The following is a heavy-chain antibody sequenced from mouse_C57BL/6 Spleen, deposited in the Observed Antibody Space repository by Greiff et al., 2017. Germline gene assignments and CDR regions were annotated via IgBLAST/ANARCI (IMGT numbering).Heavy chain of an antibody. Sequence: VQLKESGPELVKPGASVKMSCKASGYTFTDYNMHWVKQSHGKSLEWIGYINPNNGGTSYNQKFKGKATLTVNKSSSTAYMELRSLTSEDSAVYYCARGKDGYFFAYWGQGTLVTVSA. D-gene: IGHD2-3*01. CDR2: INPNNGGT. V-gene: IGHV1-22*01. J-gene: IGHJ3*01. CDR1: GYTFTDYN. CDR3: ARGKDGYFFAY.